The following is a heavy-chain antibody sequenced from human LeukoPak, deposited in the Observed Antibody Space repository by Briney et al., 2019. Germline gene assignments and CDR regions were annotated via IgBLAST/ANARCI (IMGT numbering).Heavy chain of an antibody. V-gene: IGHV4-59*01. CDR3: ASPSPPSWYFHL. CDR1: GGSISSNY. J-gene: IGHJ2*01. CDR2: IYYSGTT. Sequence: SETLSLTCSVSGGSISSNYWSWIRQPPGKGLEWIGYIYYSGTTNYNPSLKSRVTISVDTSKNQFSLNLNSVTAADTAVYYCASPSPPSWYFHLWGRGNLVTVSS.